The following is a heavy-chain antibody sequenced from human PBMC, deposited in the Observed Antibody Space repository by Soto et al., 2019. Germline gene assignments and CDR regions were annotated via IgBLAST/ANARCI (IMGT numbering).Heavy chain of an antibody. CDR1: GYSISSSNW. V-gene: IGHV4-28*03. CDR2: IYYSGST. J-gene: IGHJ3*02. Sequence: PSETLSLTCAVSGYSISSSNWWGWIRQPPGKGLEWIGYIYYSGSTYYNPSLKSRVTMSVDTSKNQFSLKLSSVTAVDTAVYYCARDYYGSRGAFDIWGRGTMVTVSS. D-gene: IGHD3-10*01. CDR3: ARDYYGSRGAFDI.